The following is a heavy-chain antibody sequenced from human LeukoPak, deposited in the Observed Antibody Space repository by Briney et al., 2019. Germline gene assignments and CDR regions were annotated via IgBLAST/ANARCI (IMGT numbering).Heavy chain of an antibody. CDR2: IYPGDSDT. CDR3: ARRVYGDYDGHYFDY. CDR1: GYSFTSYW. D-gene: IGHD4-17*01. V-gene: IGHV5-51*01. Sequence: GESLKISRKGSGYSFTSYWIGWVRQMPGKGLEWMGIIYPGDSDTRYSPSFQGQVTISADKSISTAYLQWSSLKASDTAMYYCARRVYGDYDGHYFDYWGQGTLVTVSS. J-gene: IGHJ4*02.